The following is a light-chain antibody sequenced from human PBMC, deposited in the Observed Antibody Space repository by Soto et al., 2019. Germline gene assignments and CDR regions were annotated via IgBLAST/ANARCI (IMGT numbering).Light chain of an antibody. CDR2: EVT. V-gene: IGLV2-8*01. CDR3: SSYAATNNLL. CDR1: SSDVGGDNY. J-gene: IGLJ2*01. Sequence: QSALTQPPSASGSPGQSVTISCTGTSSDVGGDNYVSWYQQHPGRAPKLMIYEVTKRPSGVPDRFSGSKSGNTASLTVSGLQAEDEADYYCSSYAATNNLLLGGGTKLTVL.